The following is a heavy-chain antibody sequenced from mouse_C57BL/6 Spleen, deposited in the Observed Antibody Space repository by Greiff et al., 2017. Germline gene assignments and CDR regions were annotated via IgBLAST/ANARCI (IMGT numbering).Heavy chain of an antibody. J-gene: IGHJ2*01. CDR1: GYTFTSYW. CDR3: ARSLITTVVFDY. CDR2: IDPSDSYT. D-gene: IGHD1-1*01. Sequence: QVQLQQPGAELVMPGASVKLSCKASGYTFTSYWMHWVKQRPGQGLEWIGEIDPSDSYTNYNQKFKGKSTLTVDKSSSTAYMQLSSLTSEYSAVYYCARSLITTVVFDYWGQGTTLTVSS. V-gene: IGHV1-69*01.